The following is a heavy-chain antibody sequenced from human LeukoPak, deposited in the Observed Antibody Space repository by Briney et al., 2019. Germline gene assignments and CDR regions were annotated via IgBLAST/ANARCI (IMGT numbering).Heavy chain of an antibody. CDR3: ARTPLVRYFDS. CDR2: VSGSAGTT. Sequence: PGGSLRRSGAGSRFTFSSYAMRWLRQARGKGRVGVSAVSGSAGTTYYADSVKGRFTISRDNSKNTLYLQMNSLRAEDTALYYCARTPLVRYFDSWGQGTLVTVSS. J-gene: IGHJ4*02. CDR1: RFTFSSYA. V-gene: IGHV3-23*01. D-gene: IGHD2-2*01.